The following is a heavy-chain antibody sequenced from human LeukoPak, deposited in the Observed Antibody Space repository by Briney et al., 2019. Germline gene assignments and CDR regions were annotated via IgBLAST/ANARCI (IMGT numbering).Heavy chain of an antibody. CDR2: ISGYNGNT. Sequence: ASVKVSCKASGYTFTSYSITWVRQAPGQGLEWMGWISGYNGNTHYAQNVQGRVTMTTDTSTSTGNMELRSLRSEGTAVYYCARESYCSGGSCYFSLFDYWGQGTLVTVSS. V-gene: IGHV1-18*01. CDR1: GYTFTSYS. CDR3: ARESYCSGGSCYFSLFDY. J-gene: IGHJ4*02. D-gene: IGHD2-15*01.